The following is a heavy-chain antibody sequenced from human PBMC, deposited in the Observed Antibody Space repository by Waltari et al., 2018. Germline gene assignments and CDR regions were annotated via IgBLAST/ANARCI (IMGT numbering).Heavy chain of an antibody. Sequence: EVQLVESGGGLVQPGGSLRLSCAASGFTFSSYWMPWVPQAPGKGLVWVSDINTDGSTTNYADSVKGRFTISRDNAKNTLYLQMDSLRAEETAVYYCVIGAQHVSNWYASEYFQHWGQGTLVTVSS. CDR2: INTDGSTT. CDR3: VIGAQHVSNWYASEYFQH. D-gene: IGHD6-13*01. J-gene: IGHJ1*01. V-gene: IGHV3-74*01. CDR1: GFTFSSYW.